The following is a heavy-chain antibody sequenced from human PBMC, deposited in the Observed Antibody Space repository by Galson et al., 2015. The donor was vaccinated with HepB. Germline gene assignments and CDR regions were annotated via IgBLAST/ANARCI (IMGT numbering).Heavy chain of an antibody. J-gene: IGHJ6*02. Sequence: SLRLSCAASGFTFSSYGMHWVRQAPGKGLEWVAVISYDGSNKYYADSVKGRFTISRDNSKNMLYLQMNSLRAEDTAVYYCAKKGWTYYYYGMDVWGQGTTVTVSS. CDR2: ISYDGSNK. D-gene: IGHD3/OR15-3a*01. CDR1: GFTFSSYG. V-gene: IGHV3-30*18. CDR3: AKKGWTYYYYGMDV.